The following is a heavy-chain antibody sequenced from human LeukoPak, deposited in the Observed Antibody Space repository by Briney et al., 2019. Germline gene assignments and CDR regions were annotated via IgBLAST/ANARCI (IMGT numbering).Heavy chain of an antibody. Sequence: GGSLRLSCAASGSTFSTDAMHWVRQAPGKGLEWVAVIYSGGSTYYADSVKGRFTISRDNSKNTLYLQMNSLRAEDTAVYYCARVNILTGYYTFDYWGQGTLVTVSS. J-gene: IGHJ4*02. CDR2: IYSGGST. CDR1: GSTFSTDA. V-gene: IGHV3-66*01. D-gene: IGHD3-9*01. CDR3: ARVNILTGYYTFDY.